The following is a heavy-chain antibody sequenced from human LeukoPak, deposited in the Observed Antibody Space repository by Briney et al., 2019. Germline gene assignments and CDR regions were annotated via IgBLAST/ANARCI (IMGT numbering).Heavy chain of an antibody. V-gene: IGHV5-51*01. Sequence: GESLKISCKGSGYSFTSYWIGWVRQMPGKGLEWMGIIYPGDSDSRYSPSFQGQVTISADKSISTAYLQWSSLKASDTAIYYCARQRYCSSTSCDLDIWGQGTMVTVSS. D-gene: IGHD2-2*01. CDR3: ARQRYCSSTSCDLDI. CDR2: IYPGDSDS. CDR1: GYSFTSYW. J-gene: IGHJ3*02.